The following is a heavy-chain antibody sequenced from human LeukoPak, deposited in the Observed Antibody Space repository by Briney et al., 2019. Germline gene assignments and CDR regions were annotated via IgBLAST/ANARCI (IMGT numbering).Heavy chain of an antibody. CDR1: GYTFTGYY. V-gene: IGHV1-2*02. CDR3: ARVGNYDFWSGYSNWFDP. Sequence: ASVKVSCKASGYTFTGYYMHWVRQAPGQWLEWMGWINPNSGGTNYAQKFQGRVTMTRDTSISTAYMELSRLRSDDTAVYYCARVGNYDFWSGYSNWFDPWGQGTLVTVSS. J-gene: IGHJ5*02. CDR2: INPNSGGT. D-gene: IGHD3-3*01.